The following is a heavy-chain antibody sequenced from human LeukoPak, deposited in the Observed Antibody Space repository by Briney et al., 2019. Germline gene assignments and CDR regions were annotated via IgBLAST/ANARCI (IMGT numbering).Heavy chain of an antibody. V-gene: IGHV4-30-4*08. CDR2: IYYSGSA. J-gene: IGHJ4*02. CDR1: GGSISNEDYY. Sequence: SETLSLTCTVSGGSISNEDYYSSWIRQPPGKGLEWIGYIYYSGSAYFNPSLKSRVSISIDTSKNQFSLKLSSVTAADTAMYYCARSAITVDYWGQGTLVTVSS. CDR3: ARSAITVDY. D-gene: IGHD3-3*01.